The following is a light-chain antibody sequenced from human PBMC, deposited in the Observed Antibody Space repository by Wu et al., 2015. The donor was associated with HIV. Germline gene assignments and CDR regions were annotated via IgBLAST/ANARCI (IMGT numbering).Light chain of an antibody. J-gene: IGKJ4*01. CDR3: QQSYSDFLT. V-gene: IGKV1-39*01. CDR2: GAS. Sequence: DIQLTQSPSSLSASVGDRVTITCRASQSISTLLHWYQQTPGKAPRLLIYGASNLRGGVPSRFSGGGSGTDFTLTISSLEPEDFATYYCQQSYSDFLTFGGGTRVEVK. CDR1: QSISTL.